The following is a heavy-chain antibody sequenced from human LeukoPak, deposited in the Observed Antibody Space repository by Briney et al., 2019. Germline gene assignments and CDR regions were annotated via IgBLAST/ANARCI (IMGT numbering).Heavy chain of an antibody. Sequence: SQTLSLTCTVSGGSISSYYWSWIRQPPGKGLEWIGYIYYSGSTNYNPSLKSRVTISVDTSKNQFSLKLSSVTAADTAVYYCARYTTVTSTFDYWGQGTLVTVSS. D-gene: IGHD4-17*01. CDR3: ARYTTVTSTFDY. CDR2: IYYSGST. J-gene: IGHJ4*02. V-gene: IGHV4-59*01. CDR1: GGSISSYY.